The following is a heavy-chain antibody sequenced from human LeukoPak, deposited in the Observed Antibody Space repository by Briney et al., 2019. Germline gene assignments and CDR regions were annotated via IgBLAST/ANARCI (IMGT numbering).Heavy chain of an antibody. D-gene: IGHD6-13*01. CDR1: GGTFSSYA. Sequence: ASVKVSCKASGGTFSSYAISWVRQAPGQGLEWMGGIMPIFGTANYAQKFQGRVTMTEDTSTDTAYMELSSLRSEDTAVYYCATSPPRSAAAGTWWFDPWGQGTLVTVSS. CDR2: IMPIFGTA. J-gene: IGHJ5*02. CDR3: ATSPPRSAAAGTWWFDP. V-gene: IGHV1-69*06.